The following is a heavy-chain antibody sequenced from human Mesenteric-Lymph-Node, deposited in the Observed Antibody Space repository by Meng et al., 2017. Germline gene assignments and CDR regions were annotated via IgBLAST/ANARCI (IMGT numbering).Heavy chain of an antibody. CDR1: GGSISSINW. J-gene: IGHJ4*02. D-gene: IGHD3-22*01. V-gene: IGHV4-4*02. CDR3: ASSDYYRSDY. Sequence: GQPHGPGPGLAQPSETLSVTCAVSGGSISSINWWTWVRQPPGKGLEWIGEIYHSGSTNYNPSLKSRVTISVDKSKNQFSLKLSSVTAADTAVYYCASSDYYRSDYWGQGTLVTVSS. CDR2: IYHSGST.